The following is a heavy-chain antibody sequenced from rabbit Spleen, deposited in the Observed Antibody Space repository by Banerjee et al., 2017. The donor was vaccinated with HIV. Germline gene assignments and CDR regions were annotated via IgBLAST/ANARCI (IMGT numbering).Heavy chain of an antibody. CDR3: ARGLSAAGGGGSTYFNL. Sequence: QEQLEESGGGLVQPGESLKLFCEVSGFSLNNNYVMRWVRQAPGKGLEWIASIYPNNGVTYYANWAKGRFTISKTSSTTVTLQMTSLTAADTATYFCARGLSAAGGGGSTYFNLWGPGTLVTVS. CDR2: IYPNNGVT. J-gene: IGHJ4*01. CDR1: GFSLNNNYV. V-gene: IGHV1S45*01. D-gene: IGHD4-2*01.